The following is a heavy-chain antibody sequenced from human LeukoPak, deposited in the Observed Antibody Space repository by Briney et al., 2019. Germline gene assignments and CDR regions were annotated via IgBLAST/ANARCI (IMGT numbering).Heavy chain of an antibody. D-gene: IGHD2-8*01. CDR2: ISSSSSTI. V-gene: IGHV3-48*04. CDR1: GFTFSIYS. CDR3: AREGGLGYCTNGICSTGYAFDI. J-gene: IGHJ3*02. Sequence: GGSLRLSCAASGFTFSIYSMNWVRQAPGKGLEWVSYISSSSSTIHYADSVKGRFTISRDNANNSLFLQMNSLSVEDTAVYYCAREGGLGYCTNGICSTGYAFDIWGQGTMVTVSS.